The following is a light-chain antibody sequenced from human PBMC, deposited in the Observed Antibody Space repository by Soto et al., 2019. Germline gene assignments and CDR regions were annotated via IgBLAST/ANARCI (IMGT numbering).Light chain of an antibody. Sequence: QLVLTQPPSVSGAPGQRVTISCTGSSSNIGAGYDVHWYQQLPGTAPKLLIYGNSNRPSGVPDRFSGSKSGTSASLAITGLQAVDEADYYCQSYDSSLSGSVVFGGGTKLTVL. J-gene: IGLJ2*01. CDR3: QSYDSSLSGSVV. CDR2: GNS. V-gene: IGLV1-40*01. CDR1: SSNIGAGYD.